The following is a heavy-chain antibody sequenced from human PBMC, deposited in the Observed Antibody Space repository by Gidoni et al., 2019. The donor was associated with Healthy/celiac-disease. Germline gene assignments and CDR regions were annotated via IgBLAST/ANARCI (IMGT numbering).Heavy chain of an antibody. CDR2: ISWNGGST. V-gene: IGHV3-20*04. CDR1: GFTFADYG. CDR3: ARDMRDIVVVVAARGFDY. Sequence: EVQLVASGGGVVRPGGSLRLPCAASGFTFADYGLIWVREATGKGLVWVSGISWNGGSTGDADSVKGRFTISRDNAKNSLYLQMNSLRAEDTALYYGARDMRDIVVVVAARGFDYWGQGTLVTVSS. D-gene: IGHD2-15*01. J-gene: IGHJ4*02.